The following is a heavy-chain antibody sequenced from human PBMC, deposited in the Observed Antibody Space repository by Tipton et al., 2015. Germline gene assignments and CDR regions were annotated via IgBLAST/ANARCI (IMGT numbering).Heavy chain of an antibody. Sequence: TLSLTCSVSGGSVSSANYYWSWIRQPPGKGLEWMGYISYSGSTNYNPSLKSRVTISVDTSKTQFSLKMSSVTAADTAVYFCARDLEHGMDVWGQGTTVTVS. V-gene: IGHV4-61*01. J-gene: IGHJ6*02. CDR1: GGSVSSANYY. CDR2: ISYSGST. CDR3: ARDLEHGMDV.